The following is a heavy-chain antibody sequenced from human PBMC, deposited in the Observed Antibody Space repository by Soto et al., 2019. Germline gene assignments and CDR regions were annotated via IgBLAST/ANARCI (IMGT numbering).Heavy chain of an antibody. Sequence: EVQLLEYGGGLVQPGGSLRLSCAASGFTFSSYAMTWVRQAPGKGLEWVSIISGSGGSTYYGDSVKGRFTISRDTSTNTLYLQMNILRAEDTAVYYCAKGRRYGSGTSCYLAFYAMDVLGQGTTVTVSS. J-gene: IGHJ6*02. CDR3: AKGRRYGSGTSCYLAFYAMDV. V-gene: IGHV3-23*01. CDR1: GFTFSSYA. D-gene: IGHD2-2*01. CDR2: ISGSGGST.